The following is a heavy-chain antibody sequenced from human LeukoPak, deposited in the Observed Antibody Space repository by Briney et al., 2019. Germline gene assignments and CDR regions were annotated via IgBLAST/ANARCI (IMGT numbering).Heavy chain of an antibody. J-gene: IGHJ6*03. D-gene: IGHD5-12*01. CDR3: ARDSGYDSRNYYYYYMHV. CDR1: GYTFTGYF. CDR2: INPNSGGT. V-gene: IGHV1-2*06. Sequence: ASVKVSCKTSGYTFTGYFMHWVRQAPGQGLEWMGRINPNSGGTNYAQKFQGRVTMTRDTSISTAYMELSRLRSDDTAVYYCARDSGYDSRNYYYYYMHVWGTGTTVTVSS.